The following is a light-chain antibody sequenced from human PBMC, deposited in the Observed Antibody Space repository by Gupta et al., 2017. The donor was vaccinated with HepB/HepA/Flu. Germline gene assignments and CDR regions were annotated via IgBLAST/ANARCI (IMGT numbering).Light chain of an antibody. J-gene: IGLJ2*01. V-gene: IGLV4-60*03. Sequence: QPVLTQSSSASASLGSSVNLTCTLSSGHSSYIIAWHQQQPGKAPRYLMKLEDSGGYNKGSGVPDPFSGSSAGADRDLTSANRQAEDEDDYYGETWDSKVFGGGTKLTVL. CDR3: ETWDSKV. CDR2: LEDSGGY. CDR1: SGHSSYI.